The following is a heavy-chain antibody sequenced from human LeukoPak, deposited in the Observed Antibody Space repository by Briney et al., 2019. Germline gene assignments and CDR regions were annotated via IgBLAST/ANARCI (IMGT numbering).Heavy chain of an antibody. J-gene: IGHJ4*02. CDR3: ARQKSGGSCYSDY. CDR2: IYYSGST. Sequence: SETPSLTCTVSGGSISGSSYYWGWIRQPPGKGLEWIGSIYYSGSTYYNPSLKSRVTISVDTSKNQFSLKLSSVTAADTAVYYCARQKSGGSCYSDYWGQGTLVTVSS. CDR1: GGSISGSSYY. D-gene: IGHD2-15*01. V-gene: IGHV4-39*01.